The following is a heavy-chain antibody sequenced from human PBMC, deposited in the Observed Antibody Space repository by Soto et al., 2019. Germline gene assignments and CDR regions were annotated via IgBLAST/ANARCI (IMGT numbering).Heavy chain of an antibody. D-gene: IGHD3-10*01. Sequence: ASVKVSCNASGYTFTSYGMHWVRQAPGQRLEWMGWINAGNGDRKYSQKFQGRVTITRDTSASTAYMELSSLRSEDTAVYYCARGPVRNWFDPWGQGTQVTVS. CDR1: GYTFTSYG. V-gene: IGHV1-3*01. CDR3: ARGPVRNWFDP. CDR2: INAGNGDR. J-gene: IGHJ5*02.